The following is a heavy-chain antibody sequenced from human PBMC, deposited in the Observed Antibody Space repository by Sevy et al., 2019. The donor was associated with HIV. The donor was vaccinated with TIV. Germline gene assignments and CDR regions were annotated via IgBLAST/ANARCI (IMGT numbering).Heavy chain of an antibody. Sequence: GGSLRLSCAASTFTFGHYAMHWVRHAPGKGLQWVAGISYEGSNEYYTDSVKGRFTISRDNSKNTLNLEMNNLRVEETALYYCARDWGTPPTAILYYFDFWGQGIPVTVSS. V-gene: IGHV3-30*04. D-gene: IGHD3-16*01. CDR2: ISYEGSNE. CDR3: ARDWGTPPTAILYYFDF. J-gene: IGHJ4*02. CDR1: TFTFGHYA.